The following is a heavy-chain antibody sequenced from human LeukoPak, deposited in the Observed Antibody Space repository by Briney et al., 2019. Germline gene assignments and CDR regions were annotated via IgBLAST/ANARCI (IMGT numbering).Heavy chain of an antibody. CDR2: ISGSGGST. CDR3: AKVRHDYGDYAPLFGY. D-gene: IGHD4-17*01. Sequence: GGSLRLSCAASGFTFSSYAVSWVRQAPGKGLEWVSAISGSGGSTYYADSVKGRFTISRDNSKNTLYLQMNSLRAEDTAVYYCAKVRHDYGDYAPLFGYWGQGTLVTVSS. V-gene: IGHV3-23*01. J-gene: IGHJ4*02. CDR1: GFTFSSYA.